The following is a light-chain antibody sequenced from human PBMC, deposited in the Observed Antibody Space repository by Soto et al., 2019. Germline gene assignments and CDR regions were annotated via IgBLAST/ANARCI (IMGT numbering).Light chain of an antibody. CDR1: QTIRGL. Sequence: EIVLTQYPATLSLSPGERATLSCRTSQTIRGLLNWYQQRPGQAPRLLIYDTSNRATDIPARFSGSGSGTDFILTISCLDPEDCGVYFCQQRHNWPITFGQGTRLDIK. V-gene: IGKV3-11*01. CDR3: QQRHNWPIT. CDR2: DTS. J-gene: IGKJ5*01.